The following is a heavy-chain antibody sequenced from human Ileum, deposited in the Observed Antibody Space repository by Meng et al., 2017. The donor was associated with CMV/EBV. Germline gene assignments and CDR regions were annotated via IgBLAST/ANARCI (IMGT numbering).Heavy chain of an antibody. Sequence: GESLKISCEASGFTFSNYGTHWVRQAPGKGLEWVAFIRSDGSNEYYADSVRGRFTISKDNSKSTLYLQMSSLRPADTAVYYCAKDGFYYDSSGYYFVDYGMDFWGQGTTVTVSS. CDR2: IRSDGSNE. V-gene: IGHV3-30*02. J-gene: IGHJ6*02. CDR3: AKDGFYYDSSGYYFVDYGMDF. CDR1: GFTFSNYG. D-gene: IGHD3-22*01.